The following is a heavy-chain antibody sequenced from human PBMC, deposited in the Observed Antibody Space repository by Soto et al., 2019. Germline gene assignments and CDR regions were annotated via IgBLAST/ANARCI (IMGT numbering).Heavy chain of an antibody. CDR2: ISGSGGST. J-gene: IGHJ4*02. CDR1: GFTFSSYA. V-gene: IGHV3-23*01. CDR3: AKDLIVVVVAATTSDLE. Sequence: GGALRLSCAASGFTFSSYAMSWGRQAPGKGLGGGSAISGSGGSTYYADSVKGRFIISRDNSKNTLYLQMNSLRAEDTAVYYCAKDLIVVVVAATTSDLEWGKGTLVTGSA. D-gene: IGHD2-15*01.